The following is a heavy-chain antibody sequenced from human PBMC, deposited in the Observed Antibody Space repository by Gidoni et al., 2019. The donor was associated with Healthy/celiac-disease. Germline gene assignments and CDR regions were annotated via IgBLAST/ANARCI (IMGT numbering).Heavy chain of an antibody. CDR3: AKDKQRGYYYYGMDV. V-gene: IGHV3-9*01. J-gene: IGHJ6*02. CDR2: ISWNSGSI. CDR1: GFTLDDYA. Sequence: EVQLVESGGGLVQHGRSLRLSCAASGFTLDDYAMHWVRQAPGKGLEWVSGISWNSGSIGYADSVKGRFTISRDNAKNSLYLQMNSLRAEDTALYYCAKDKQRGYYYYGMDVWGQGTTVTVSS. D-gene: IGHD2-15*01.